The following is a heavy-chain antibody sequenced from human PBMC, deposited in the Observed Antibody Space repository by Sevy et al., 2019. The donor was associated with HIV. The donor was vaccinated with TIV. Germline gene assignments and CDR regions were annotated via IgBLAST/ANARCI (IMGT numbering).Heavy chain of an antibody. Sequence: GGSLRLSCAASGFGLSNHAMIWVRQAPGKGLEWVAGISYDARKKYYADSVRGRFTISRDDSKNTLYLQMNSLTTEDTAVYYCARLVGYCSGGRCSIIDFSGHGTLVTVSS. J-gene: IGHJ4*01. CDR1: GFGLSNHA. CDR3: ARLVGYCSGGRCSIIDF. CDR2: ISYDARKK. D-gene: IGHD2-15*01. V-gene: IGHV3-30*01.